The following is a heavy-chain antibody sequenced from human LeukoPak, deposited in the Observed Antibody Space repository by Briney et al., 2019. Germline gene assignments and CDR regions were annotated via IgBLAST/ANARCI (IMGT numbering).Heavy chain of an antibody. CDR2: INPSGGST. V-gene: IGHV1-46*01. Sequence: ASVKVSCKASGYTFTSYDMHWVRQAPGQGLEWMGIINPSGGSTSYAQKFQGRVTMTRDTSTSTVYMELSSLRSEDTAVYYCARDHEYYYGSGSYYPGGCDYWGQGTLVTVSS. D-gene: IGHD3-10*01. J-gene: IGHJ4*02. CDR1: GYTFTSYD. CDR3: ARDHEYYYGSGSYYPGGCDY.